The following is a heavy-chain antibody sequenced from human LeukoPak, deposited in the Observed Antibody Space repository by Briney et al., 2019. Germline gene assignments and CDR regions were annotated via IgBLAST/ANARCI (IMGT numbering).Heavy chain of an antibody. CDR2: IYYSGST. CDR1: GGSISSYC. CDR3: ARLRYDISYGMDV. V-gene: IGHV4-59*08. D-gene: IGHD3-9*01. J-gene: IGHJ6*02. Sequence: SETLSLTCTVSGGSISSYCWSWIRQPPGKGLEWIGYIYYSGSTNYNPSLKSRVTISVDTSKNQFSLKLSSVTAADAAVYYCARLRYDISYGMDVWGQGTTVTVSS.